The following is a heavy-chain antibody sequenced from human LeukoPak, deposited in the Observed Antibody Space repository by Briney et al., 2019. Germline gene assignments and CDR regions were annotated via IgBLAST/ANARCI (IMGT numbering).Heavy chain of an antibody. CDR1: GGSISSGSYY. D-gene: IGHD2-2*01. J-gene: IGHJ6*02. Sequence: PSQTLSLTCTVSGGSISSGSYYWSWIRQPAGKGLEWIGRIYTSGSTNYNPSLKSRVTISADTSKNQFSLKLSSVTAADTAVYYCAREVVPAATHYYYYGMDVWGQGTTVIVSS. CDR2: IYTSGST. CDR3: AREVVPAATHYYYYGMDV. V-gene: IGHV4-61*02.